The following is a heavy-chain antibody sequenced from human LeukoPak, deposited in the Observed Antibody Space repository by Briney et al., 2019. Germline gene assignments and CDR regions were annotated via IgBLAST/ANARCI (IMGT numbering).Heavy chain of an antibody. CDR1: GYTFTSYG. CDR2: IIPIFGTA. Sequence: SVKVSCKASGYTFTSYGISWVRQAPGQGLEWMGGIIPIFGTANYAQKFQDRVTITADKSTSTAYMELSSLRSEDTAVYYCARTLNYYDSSGYYWGQGTLVTVSS. D-gene: IGHD3-22*01. CDR3: ARTLNYYDSSGYY. V-gene: IGHV1-69*06. J-gene: IGHJ4*02.